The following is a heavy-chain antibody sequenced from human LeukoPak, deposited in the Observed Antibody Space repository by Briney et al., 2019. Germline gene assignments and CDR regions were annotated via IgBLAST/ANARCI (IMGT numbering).Heavy chain of an antibody. CDR2: ISAYNGNT. D-gene: IGHD1-1*01. CDR1: GYTFTSYG. J-gene: IGHJ4*02. Sequence: ASVNVSCKASGYTFTSYGISWVRQAPGQGLEWMGWISAYNGNTNYAQKLQGRVTMTTDTSTSTAYMELRSLRSDDTAVYYCARGTGTTFADQGDFDYWGQGTLVTVSS. CDR3: ARGTGTTFADQGDFDY. V-gene: IGHV1-18*01.